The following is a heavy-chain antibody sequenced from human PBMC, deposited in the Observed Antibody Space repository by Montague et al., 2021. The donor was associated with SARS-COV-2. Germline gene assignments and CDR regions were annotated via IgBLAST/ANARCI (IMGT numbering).Heavy chain of an antibody. CDR1: GGSISGYY. Sequence: SETLSLTCTVSGGSISGYYWSRIRQPPGKGLEWIGYIYYSGTTNYNPSLYSRGTISLDTSKNQFSLKMTSVTAADTAVYYCARVTWVRGVYADYWGRGTLVTVSS. D-gene: IGHD3-10*01. CDR2: IYYSGTT. J-gene: IGHJ4*02. CDR3: ARVTWVRGVYADY. V-gene: IGHV4-59*01.